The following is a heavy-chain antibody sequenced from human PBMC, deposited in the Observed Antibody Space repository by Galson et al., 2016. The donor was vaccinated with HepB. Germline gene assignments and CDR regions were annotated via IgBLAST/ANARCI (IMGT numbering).Heavy chain of an antibody. Sequence: SLRLSCAASGFTFSTYWMHWVRQAPGKGLVWVSRINSDGSSTGFADSVKGRFTISRDNAKNTLYLQMSSLRAEDTAVYYCAKDYTPDSGYDIDHWGQGTLVTVSS. J-gene: IGHJ5*02. D-gene: IGHD5-12*01. CDR3: AKDYTPDSGYDIDH. CDR2: INSDGSST. V-gene: IGHV3-74*01. CDR1: GFTFSTYW.